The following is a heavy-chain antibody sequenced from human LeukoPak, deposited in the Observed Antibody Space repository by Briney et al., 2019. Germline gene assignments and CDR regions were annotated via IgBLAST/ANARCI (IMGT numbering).Heavy chain of an antibody. CDR2: ISTGSNYI. J-gene: IGHJ4*02. CDR1: GXTFSGYS. V-gene: IGHV3-21*01. D-gene: IGHD6-13*01. Sequence: GGSLRLSCAASGXTFSGYSMNWVRQAPGKGLEWVSSISTGSNYIYYADSVKGRFTISRDNAKNSLYLQMNSLRAEDTAVYYCARGSSSLDYWGQGTLVTVSS. CDR3: ARGSSSLDY.